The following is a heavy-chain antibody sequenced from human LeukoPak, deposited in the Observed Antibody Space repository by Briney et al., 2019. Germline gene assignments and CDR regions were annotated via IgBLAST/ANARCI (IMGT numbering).Heavy chain of an antibody. J-gene: IGHJ4*02. Sequence: SETLSITCTVSGGSISRSSYYWGWIRQPPGKGLEWIGSIYYSGSTYYNPSLKSRVTISVDTSKNQFSLKLSSVTAADTAVYYCASQGPFITVTRGLSFDYWGQGTLVTVSS. CDR1: GGSISRSSYY. V-gene: IGHV4-39*01. CDR2: IYYSGST. D-gene: IGHD4-11*01. CDR3: ASQGPFITVTRGLSFDY.